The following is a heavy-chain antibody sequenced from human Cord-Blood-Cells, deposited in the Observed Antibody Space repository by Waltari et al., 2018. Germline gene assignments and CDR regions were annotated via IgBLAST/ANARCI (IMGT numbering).Heavy chain of an antibody. J-gene: IGHJ2*01. CDR3: ARAPPIYWYFDL. CDR2: IYYSGSP. V-gene: IGHV4-59*05. Sequence: QVQLVESGGGVVQPGRSLRLSCAASGFTFSSYAMHWVRQAPGKGWEWIGSIYYSGSPCYNPSLKSRVTISVDTSKNQFSLKLSSVTASDTAVYYCARAPPIYWYFDLWGRGTLVTVSS. CDR1: GFTFSSYAMH.